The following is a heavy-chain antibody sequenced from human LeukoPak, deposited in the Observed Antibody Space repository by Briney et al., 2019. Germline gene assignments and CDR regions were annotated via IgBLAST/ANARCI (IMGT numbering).Heavy chain of an antibody. CDR2: FDPEDGET. CDR3: ARAGMATITWGVGWVAPPDY. J-gene: IGHJ4*02. CDR1: GYTLTELS. V-gene: IGHV1-24*01. D-gene: IGHD5-24*01. Sequence: ASVKVSCKVSGYTLTELSMHWVRQAPGKGLEWMGGFDPEDGETIYAQEFQGRVTITRDTSASTAYMELSSLRSEDMAVYYCARAGMATITWGVGWVAPPDYWGQGTLVTVSS.